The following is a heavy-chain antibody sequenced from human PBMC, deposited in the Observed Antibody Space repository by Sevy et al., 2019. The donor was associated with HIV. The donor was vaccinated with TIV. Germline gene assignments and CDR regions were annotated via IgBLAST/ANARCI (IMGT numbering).Heavy chain of an antibody. CDR3: ARDGRYYYGMDV. V-gene: IGHV3-48*01. Sequence: GGSLRLSCAASGFTFSSYSMNWVRQAPGKGLEWVSYISSSSSSTIYYADSVKGRFTISRDNAKNSLYLQMNSLRAEDTAVYYCARDGRYYYGMDVWGQGTTVTVSS. J-gene: IGHJ6*02. CDR1: GFTFSSYS. CDR2: ISSSSSSTI.